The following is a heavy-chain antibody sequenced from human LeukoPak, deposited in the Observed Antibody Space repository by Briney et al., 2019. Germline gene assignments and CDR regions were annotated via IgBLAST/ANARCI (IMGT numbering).Heavy chain of an antibody. V-gene: IGHV3-49*04. CDR3: TRGGYYSVY. Sequence: PGRSLRLSCTASGFTFGDYAMSWVRKAPGKGLEWVGFIRSKPYGGTTEYAASVKGGFTISRDDSKSFASLQMNSLKTEDTAVYYCTRGGYYSVYWGQGALVTVSS. CDR1: GFTFGDYA. J-gene: IGHJ4*02. D-gene: IGHD3-3*01. CDR2: IRSKPYGGTT.